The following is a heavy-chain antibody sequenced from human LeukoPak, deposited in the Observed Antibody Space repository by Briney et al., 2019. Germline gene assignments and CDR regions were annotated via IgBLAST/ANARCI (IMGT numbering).Heavy chain of an antibody. CDR3: ARANFLYCSSSTCLFDY. J-gene: IGHJ4*02. Sequence: ASVKVSCKAAGYAFTDYYMHWVRQAPGQGFEWMGWINPNDGDTNYAQRFQGRVTMTRDTSISTAHMEVSRLRSDDTAVYYCARANFLYCSSSTCLFDYWGQGTLVTVSS. V-gene: IGHV1-2*02. D-gene: IGHD2-2*01. CDR2: INPNDGDT. CDR1: GYAFTDYY.